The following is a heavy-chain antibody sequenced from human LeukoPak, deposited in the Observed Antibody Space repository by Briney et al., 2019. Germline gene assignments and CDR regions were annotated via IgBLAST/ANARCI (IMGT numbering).Heavy chain of an antibody. D-gene: IGHD2-2*01. V-gene: IGHV4-30-4*08. Sequence: SETLSLTCTVFGGSMRSHYWTWIRQPPGKGLEWIGYIYYSGSTYYNPSLKSRVTISVDTSKNQFSLKLSSVTAADTAVYYCARVAEDIVVVPAATWGQGTLVTVSS. CDR1: GGSMRSHY. CDR2: IYYSGST. CDR3: ARVAEDIVVVPAAT. J-gene: IGHJ4*02.